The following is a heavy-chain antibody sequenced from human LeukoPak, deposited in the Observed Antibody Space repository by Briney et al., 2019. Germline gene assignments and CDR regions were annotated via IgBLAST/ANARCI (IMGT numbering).Heavy chain of an antibody. Sequence: ASVKVSCKASGYTFTSYYMHWVRQAPGQGLEWMGIINPSGGSTSYAQQFQGRVTMTRDTSTSTVYMELSSLRTEDTAGYYYARNAVAVGSAFDIWGQGTMVTVSS. D-gene: IGHD2-15*01. CDR1: GYTFTSYY. CDR3: ARNAVAVGSAFDI. J-gene: IGHJ3*02. V-gene: IGHV1-46*01. CDR2: INPSGGST.